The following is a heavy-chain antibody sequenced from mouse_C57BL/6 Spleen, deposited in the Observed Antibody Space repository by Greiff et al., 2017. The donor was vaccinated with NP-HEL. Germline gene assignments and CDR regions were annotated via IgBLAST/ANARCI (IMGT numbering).Heavy chain of an antibody. CDR1: GFTFTDYY. Sequence: EVQVVESGGGLVQPGGSLSLSCAASGFTFTDYYMSWVRQPPGKALEWLGFIRNKANGYTTEYSASVKGRFTISRDNSQSILYLQMNALRAEDSATYYCARYIAAFDVWGTGTTVTVSS. V-gene: IGHV7-3*01. CDR2: IRNKANGYTT. J-gene: IGHJ1*03. CDR3: ARYIAAFDV.